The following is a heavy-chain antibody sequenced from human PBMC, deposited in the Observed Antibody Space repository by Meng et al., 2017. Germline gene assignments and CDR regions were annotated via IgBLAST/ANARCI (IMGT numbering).Heavy chain of an antibody. CDR1: GGAISSSSYY. CDR3: ARDGHSYNYFDY. J-gene: IGHJ4*02. V-gene: IGHV4-39*06. D-gene: IGHD5-18*01. CDR2: IYYSGST. Sequence: RLRRQGAGQGLVKPSGPLSLTCTVSGGAISSSSYYWGWIRQPPGKGLEWIGSIYYSGSTYYNPSLKSRVTISVDTSKNQFSLKLSSVTAADTAVYYCARDGHSYNYFDYWGQGTLVTVSS.